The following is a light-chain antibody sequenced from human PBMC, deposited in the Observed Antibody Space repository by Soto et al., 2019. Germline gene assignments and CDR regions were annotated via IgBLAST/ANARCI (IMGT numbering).Light chain of an antibody. CDR3: CSYAGYYTVV. J-gene: IGLJ2*01. V-gene: IGLV2-11*01. Sequence: QSALTQPASVSGSPGQSITISCTGTSGDIGSYNRVSWYQQHPGKAPKLMIYDVTKRPSGVPDRFSASKSGNTASLTISGLQAEDEADYYCCSYAGYYTVVFGGGTKLTVL. CDR2: DVT. CDR1: SGDIGSYNR.